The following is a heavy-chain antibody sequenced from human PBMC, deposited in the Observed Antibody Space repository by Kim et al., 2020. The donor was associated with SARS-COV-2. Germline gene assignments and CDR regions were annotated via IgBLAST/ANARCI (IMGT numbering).Heavy chain of an antibody. Sequence: DSMKGRFTISRDNSKNILYLQRNSLRAEDTAIYYCAGYYYGSGSYYRSIDYWGQGTLVTVSS. V-gene: IGHV3-23*01. D-gene: IGHD3-10*01. CDR3: AGYYYGSGSYYRSIDY. J-gene: IGHJ4*02.